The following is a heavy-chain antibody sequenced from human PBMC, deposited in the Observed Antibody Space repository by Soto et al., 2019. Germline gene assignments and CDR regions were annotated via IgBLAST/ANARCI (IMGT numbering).Heavy chain of an antibody. V-gene: IGHV3-66*01. J-gene: IGHJ5*02. CDR3: ATSTTAIWNWFDP. CDR2: IYVGGRT. CDR1: GISVSDNY. Sequence: EVQLVESGGDSVQPGGSLRLSCVVSGISVSDNYMAWVRQAPGKGLEWVSFIYVGGRTYYADSVKGRFTISRDNSENAVYLQMNTLRVDDTAVYYCATSTTAIWNWFDPWGQGTLVTVSS.